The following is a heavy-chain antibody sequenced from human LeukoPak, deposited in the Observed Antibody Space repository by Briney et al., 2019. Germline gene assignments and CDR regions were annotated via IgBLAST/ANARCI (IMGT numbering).Heavy chain of an antibody. CDR3: ARVQRTYYFDY. J-gene: IGHJ4*02. CDR1: GFTFSSCE. CDR2: ISSSGSII. V-gene: IGHV3-48*03. Sequence: TGGSLRLSCAASGFTFSSCEMNWVRQAPGKGLEWVSYISSSGSIIYYADSVKGRFTISRDNDKNSLYLQMNSLRAEDTAMYYCARVQRTYYFDYWGQGTLVTVSS.